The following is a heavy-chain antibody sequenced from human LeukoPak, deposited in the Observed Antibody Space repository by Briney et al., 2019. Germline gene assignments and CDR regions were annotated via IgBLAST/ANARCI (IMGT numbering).Heavy chain of an antibody. CDR3: ARSSEGRYYYDSSGFSYYYYYMDV. D-gene: IGHD3-22*01. V-gene: IGHV4-59*01. J-gene: IGHJ6*03. CDR2: IYYSGST. Sequence: SETLSLTCAVYGGSFSGYYWSWIRQPPGKGLEWIGYIYYSGSTYYNPSLRSRVTISVDTSKNQFSLKLSSVTAADKAVYYCARSSEGRYYYDSSGFSYYYYYMDVWGKGTTVTISS. CDR1: GGSFSGYY.